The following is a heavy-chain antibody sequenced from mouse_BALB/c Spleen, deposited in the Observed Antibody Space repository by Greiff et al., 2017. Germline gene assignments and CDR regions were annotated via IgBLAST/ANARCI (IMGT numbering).Heavy chain of an antibody. V-gene: IGHV1S56*01. Sequence: VKLVESGPELVKPGASVRISCKASGYTFTSYYIHWVKQRPGQGLEWIGWIYPGNVNTKYNEKFKGKATLTADKSSSTAYMQLSSLTSEDSAVYFCARSYGSSPYYAMDYWGQGTSVTVSS. CDR3: ARSYGSSPYYAMDY. CDR2: IYPGNVNT. CDR1: GYTFTSYY. D-gene: IGHD1-1*01. J-gene: IGHJ4*01.